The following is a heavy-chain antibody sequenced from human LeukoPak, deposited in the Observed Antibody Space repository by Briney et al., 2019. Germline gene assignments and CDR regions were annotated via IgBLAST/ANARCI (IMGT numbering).Heavy chain of an antibody. V-gene: IGHV3-7*01. J-gene: IGHJ6*03. D-gene: IGHD1-14*01. CDR3: ARLNPGNYYYYMDV. CDR2: IKQDGSEK. CDR1: GFTFSSYW. Sequence: GSLRLSCAASGFTFSSYWMSWVCQAPGKGLGWVANIKQDGSEKYYVDSVKGRFTISRDNAKNSLYLQINSLRAEDTAVYYCARLNPGNYYYYMDVWGKGTTVTVSS.